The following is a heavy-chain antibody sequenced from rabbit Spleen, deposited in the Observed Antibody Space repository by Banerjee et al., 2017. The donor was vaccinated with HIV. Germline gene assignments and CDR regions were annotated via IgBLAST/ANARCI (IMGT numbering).Heavy chain of an antibody. D-gene: IGHD2-1*01. V-gene: IGHV1S40*01. CDR1: GFSFSSSYW. CDR3: ARGSAAMTMVITGYYLSL. CDR2: IYGGSSGST. Sequence: QSLEESGGDLVKPGTSLTLTCTASGFSFSSSYWICWVRQAPGRGLEWIACIYGGSSGSTYYASWAKGRFTISKTSSTTVTLQMTSLTAADTATYFCARGSAAMTMVITGYYLSLWGPGTLVTVS. J-gene: IGHJ4*01.